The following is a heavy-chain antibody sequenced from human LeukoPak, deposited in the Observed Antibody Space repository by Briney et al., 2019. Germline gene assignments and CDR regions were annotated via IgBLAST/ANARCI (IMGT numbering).Heavy chain of an antibody. CDR2: IDQDGSEE. Sequence: GGSLRLSCTASGFTFSSYWMSWVRQAPGKGLEWVAHIDQDGSEEDYVDSVKGRFTISRDNARKSLYLQMISLRAEDTAVYYCARAMSRYDFSSNDAFDIWGQGTMVTVSS. D-gene: IGHD3-3*01. CDR3: ARAMSRYDFSSNDAFDI. V-gene: IGHV3-7*01. J-gene: IGHJ3*02. CDR1: GFTFSSYW.